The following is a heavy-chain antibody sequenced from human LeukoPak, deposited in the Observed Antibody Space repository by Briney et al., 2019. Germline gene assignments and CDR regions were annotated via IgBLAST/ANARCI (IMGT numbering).Heavy chain of an antibody. J-gene: IGHJ4*02. D-gene: IGHD3-22*01. V-gene: IGHV3-33*05. CDR3: ARDHHYYDSSGLRTGSIDY. CDR1: GFTFRNYD. Sequence: GGSLRLSCAASGFTFRNYDMHWVRQAPGKGLEWVAIMLFDGSNSHYGDSVKGRFTISRDNSNNTLYLQMTSLRAEDTALYYCARDHHYYDSSGLRTGSIDYWGQGTLVTVSS. CDR2: MLFDGSNS.